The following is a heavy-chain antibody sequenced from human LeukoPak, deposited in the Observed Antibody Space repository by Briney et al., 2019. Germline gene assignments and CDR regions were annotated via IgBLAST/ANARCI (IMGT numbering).Heavy chain of an antibody. Sequence: SGTLSLTCAVYGGSFSGYYWSWIRQPPGKGLEWIGEINHSGSTNYNPSLKSRVTISVDTSKNQFSLKLSSVTAADTAVYYCARGQTLDYWGQGTLVTVSS. J-gene: IGHJ4*02. CDR2: INHSGST. CDR3: ARGQTLDY. V-gene: IGHV4-34*01. CDR1: GGSFSGYY.